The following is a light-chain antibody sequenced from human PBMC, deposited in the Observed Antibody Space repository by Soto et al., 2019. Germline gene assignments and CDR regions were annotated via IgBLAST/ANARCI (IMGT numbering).Light chain of an antibody. Sequence: EIVLTLSPGTLSLSPGERATLSCRASQSVSSSYLAWYQQKPGQAPGLLIYGASSRATGIPDRFSGSGSGTDFTLTISRLEPEDFAVYYCQQYGSSPLTFGGGTKVEIK. J-gene: IGKJ4*01. CDR2: GAS. CDR3: QQYGSSPLT. CDR1: QSVSSSY. V-gene: IGKV3-20*01.